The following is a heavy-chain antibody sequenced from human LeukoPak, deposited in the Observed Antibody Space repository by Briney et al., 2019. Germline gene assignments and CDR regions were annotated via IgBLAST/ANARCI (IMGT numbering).Heavy chain of an antibody. CDR3: ARLSPYGMDV. J-gene: IGHJ6*02. CDR2: FYYSGST. V-gene: IGHV4-39*01. Sequence: SETLSLTCTVSGGSISSSPYHWGWIRQPPGKGLEWIGSFYYSGSTYSNPSLKSRVTISVDTSKNQFSLKLSSVTAADTAVYYCARLSPYGMDVWGQGTTVTVSS. CDR1: GGSISSSPYH.